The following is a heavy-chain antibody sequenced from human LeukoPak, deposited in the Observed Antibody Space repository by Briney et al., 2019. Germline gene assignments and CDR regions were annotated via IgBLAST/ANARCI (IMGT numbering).Heavy chain of an antibody. D-gene: IGHD3-10*01. V-gene: IGHV3-21*04. Sequence: PGGSLRLSCAASGFIFSSFAMTWVRQAPGKGLEWVSSITSSSAYIYYADSVKGRFAISRDNAKNSLYLQMNSLRAEDTAIYYCGSTVREGEDQWGQGTLVTVSS. CDR3: GSTVREGEDQ. J-gene: IGHJ4*02. CDR1: GFIFSSFA. CDR2: ITSSSAYI.